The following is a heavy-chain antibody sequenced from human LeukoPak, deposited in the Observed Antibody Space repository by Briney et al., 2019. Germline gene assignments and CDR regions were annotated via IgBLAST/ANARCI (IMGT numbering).Heavy chain of an antibody. CDR1: GFTFSSYN. J-gene: IGHJ3*02. CDR2: ISSSSSYI. CDR3: ARDPAYCGGDCYSVYLDAFDI. D-gene: IGHD2-21*02. V-gene: IGHV3-21*01. Sequence: PEGSLRLSCAASGFTFSSYNMNWVRQAPGKGLEWVSSISSSSSYIYYADSVRGRFTISRDNAKNSLYLQINSLRAEDTAVYYCARDPAYCGGDCYSVYLDAFDIWGQGTRVTVSS.